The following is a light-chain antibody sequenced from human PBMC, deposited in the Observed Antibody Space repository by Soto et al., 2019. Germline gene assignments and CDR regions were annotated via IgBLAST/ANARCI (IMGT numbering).Light chain of an antibody. CDR3: QQYGSSPLT. J-gene: IGKJ1*01. Sequence: EIVLTQSPGTLSLSPGERATLSCRASQSVIGNYLAWYQQKPGQAPRLLIYSAFNMATGIPDRFSGSGSGTDFTLTISRLEPEDFAVYYCQQYGSSPLTFGPGTKVDIK. CDR2: SAF. V-gene: IGKV3-20*01. CDR1: QSVIGNY.